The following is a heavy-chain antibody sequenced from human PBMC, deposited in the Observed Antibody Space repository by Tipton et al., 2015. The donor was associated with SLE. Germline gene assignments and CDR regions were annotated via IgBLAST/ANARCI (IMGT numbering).Heavy chain of an antibody. CDR3: ARVSGITGTGAFDI. CDR1: GGSVSSGSYY. CDR2: IYYSGST. D-gene: IGHD1-20*01. J-gene: IGHJ3*02. V-gene: IGHV4-61*01. Sequence: TLSLTCTVSGGSVSSGSYYWSWIRQPPGKGLEWIGYIYYSGSTNHNPSLKSRVTISVDTSKNQFSLKLSSVTAADTAVYYCARVSGITGTGAFDIWGQGTMVTVSS.